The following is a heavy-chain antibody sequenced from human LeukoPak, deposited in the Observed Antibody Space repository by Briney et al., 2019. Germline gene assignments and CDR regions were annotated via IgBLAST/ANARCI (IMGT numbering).Heavy chain of an antibody. Sequence: GGSLRLSCAASGFTVSSNYMSWVRQAPGKGLEWVSVIYSGGSTYYADSVKGRFTISRDNSKNTLYLQMNSLRAEDTAVYYCARSRYYYDSSGYDYWGQGTLVTVSS. CDR2: IYSGGST. D-gene: IGHD3-22*01. CDR3: ARSRYYYDSSGYDY. V-gene: IGHV3-53*01. CDR1: GFTVSSNY. J-gene: IGHJ4*02.